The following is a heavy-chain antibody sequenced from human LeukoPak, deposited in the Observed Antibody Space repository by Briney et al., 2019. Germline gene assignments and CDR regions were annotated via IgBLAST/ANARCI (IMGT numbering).Heavy chain of an antibody. CDR1: GYTFTSYD. D-gene: IGHD3-10*01. J-gene: IGHJ4*02. CDR3: ARDPSMIRGENTPYFDY. Sequence: GASVKVSCKASGYTFTSYDINWVRQAPGQGLEWMGGIIPIFGTADYAQKFQGRVTITADESTSTAYMELNSLRSEDTAVYYCARDPSMIRGENTPYFDYWGQGTLVTVSS. CDR2: IIPIFGTA. V-gene: IGHV1-69*13.